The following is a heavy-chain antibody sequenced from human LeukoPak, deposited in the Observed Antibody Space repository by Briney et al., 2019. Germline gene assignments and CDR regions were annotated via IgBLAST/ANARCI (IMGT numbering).Heavy chain of an antibody. J-gene: IGHJ3*02. CDR3: ARPTTTVTIYDAFDI. CDR1: GYSISSGYY. CDR2: IYHSGST. Sequence: SETLSLTCAVSGYSISSGYYWGWIRPPPGKGLEWIGSIYHSGSTYYNPSLKSRVTISVDTSKNQFSLKLSSVTAADTAVCYCARPTTTVTIYDAFDIWGQGTTVTVSS. V-gene: IGHV4-38-2*01. D-gene: IGHD4-17*01.